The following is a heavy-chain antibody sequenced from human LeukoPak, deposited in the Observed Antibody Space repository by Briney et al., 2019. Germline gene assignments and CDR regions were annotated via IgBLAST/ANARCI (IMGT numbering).Heavy chain of an antibody. CDR3: AHRPAGGIYSHFDY. D-gene: IGHD1-26*01. J-gene: IGHJ4*02. Sequence: SGPTLVIPTQTFTLTCTFSEVSLSNTGVGVGWIRQPPGKALEWRAFISCDDDKRYSHFLRSRLHMPKHPSDNQVAHIMTNMDPMDTARYYYAHRPAGGIYSHFDYWGKGILVTVS. CDR1: EVSLSNTGVG. V-gene: IGHV2-5*02. CDR2: ISCDDDK.